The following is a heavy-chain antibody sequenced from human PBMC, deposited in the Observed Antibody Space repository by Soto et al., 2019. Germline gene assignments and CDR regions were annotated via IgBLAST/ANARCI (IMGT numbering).Heavy chain of an antibody. CDR2: IYWDDAK. D-gene: IGHD3-16*02. J-gene: IGHJ6*02. CDR3: AQMDFYLYGMYV. V-gene: IGHV2-5*02. CDR1: GISLTNSGVG. Sequence: QITLTESGPTLVKPTQTLTLTCTFSGISLTNSGVGVSWIRQPPGKALEWLAVIYWDDAKHFSPSQKSRLTVTINTSKNQVIFTMTNMDSVYTATYFCAQMDFYLYGMYVWGQGTTVIVSS.